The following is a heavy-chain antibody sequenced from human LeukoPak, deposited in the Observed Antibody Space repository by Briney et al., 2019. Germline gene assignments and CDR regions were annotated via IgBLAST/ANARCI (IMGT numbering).Heavy chain of an antibody. D-gene: IGHD6-13*01. V-gene: IGHV3-48*04. CDR3: AKDLRYSSSWYYFDY. CDR1: GFTFSSYS. Sequence: GGSLRLSCAASGFTFSSYSMNWVRQAPGKGLEWVSFISSSSSTIYYADSVKGRFTISRDNAKNSLYLQMNSLRAEDTAVYYCAKDLRYSSSWYYFDYWGQGTLVTVSS. CDR2: ISSSSSTI. J-gene: IGHJ4*02.